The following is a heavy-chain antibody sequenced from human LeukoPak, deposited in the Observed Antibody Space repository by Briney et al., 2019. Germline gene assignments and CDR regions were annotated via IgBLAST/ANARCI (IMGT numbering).Heavy chain of an antibody. CDR1: GGSFSGYY. D-gene: IGHD2-15*01. Sequence: SETLSLTCAVYGGSFSGYYWSWIRQPPGKGLEWIGEINHSGSTNYNPSLKSRVTISVDTSKNQFSLKLSSVTAADTAVYYCARRVLGYCSGGSCYPNNWFDPWGQGTLVTVSS. CDR3: ARRVLGYCSGGSCYPNNWFDP. CDR2: INHSGST. J-gene: IGHJ5*02. V-gene: IGHV4-34*01.